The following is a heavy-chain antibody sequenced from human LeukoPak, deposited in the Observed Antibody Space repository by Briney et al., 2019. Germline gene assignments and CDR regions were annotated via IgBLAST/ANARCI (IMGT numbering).Heavy chain of an antibody. CDR3: ACHDTMVGVS. J-gene: IGHJ4*02. CDR1: GFSFSRNA. Sequence: GGSLRLSCVASGFSFSRNAMNWLRQPPGKGLEWVSGVGGSNTDTSYADSVKGRFTISRDNSKNTVSLVMNNLRAEDTAIYYCACHDTMVGVSWGQGTLVTVSS. V-gene: IGHV3-23*01. CDR2: VGGSNTDT. D-gene: IGHD1-26*01.